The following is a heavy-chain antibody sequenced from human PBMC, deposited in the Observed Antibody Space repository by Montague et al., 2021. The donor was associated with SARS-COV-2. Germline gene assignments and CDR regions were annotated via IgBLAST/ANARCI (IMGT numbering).Heavy chain of an antibody. V-gene: IGHV3-53*01. Sequence: SLRLSCAASGFTVSSNYMTWVRQAPGKGLEWVSVIYKYGRTYYAXXVKGRFTVSRDNSKNTLYLQMHSLRAEDTAVYYCAREKDTSGYILRYWGQGTLVTVSS. J-gene: IGHJ4*02. D-gene: IGHD3-9*01. CDR2: IYKYGRT. CDR3: AREKDTSGYILRY. CDR1: GFTVSSNY.